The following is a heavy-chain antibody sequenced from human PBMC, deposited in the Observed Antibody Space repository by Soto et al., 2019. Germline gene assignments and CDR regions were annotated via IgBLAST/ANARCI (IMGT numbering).Heavy chain of an antibody. CDR2: ISAYNGNT. CDR3: ARSIAARPNGMYYGMDV. D-gene: IGHD6-6*01. Sequence: ASVKVSCKASGYTFTSYGISWVRQAPGQGLEWMGWISAYNGNTNYVQKLQGRVTMTTDTSTSTAYMELRSLRSDDTAVYYCARSIAARPNGMYYGMDVWGQGTTVTVSS. V-gene: IGHV1-18*01. J-gene: IGHJ6*02. CDR1: GYTFTSYG.